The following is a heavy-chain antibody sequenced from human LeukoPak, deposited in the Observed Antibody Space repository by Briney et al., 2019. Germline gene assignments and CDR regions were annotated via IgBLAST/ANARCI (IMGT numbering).Heavy chain of an antibody. Sequence: SETLSLTCTVSRVSISSNYWSWSRQPPGKGLEWIGYLHYSVGTNYNPSLKSRVTTSVDTSKNQFSLKLSSVSDADTAVYYCARGTVTTGYFDYWGQGILVTVSS. D-gene: IGHD4-17*01. J-gene: IGHJ4*02. CDR2: LHYSVGT. V-gene: IGHV4-59*01. CDR1: RVSISSNY. CDR3: ARGTVTTGYFDY.